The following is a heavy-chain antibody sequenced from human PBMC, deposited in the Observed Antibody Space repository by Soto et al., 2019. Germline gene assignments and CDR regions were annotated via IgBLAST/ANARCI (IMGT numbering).Heavy chain of an antibody. V-gene: IGHV1-18*01. CDR2: ISSKNGNT. CDR3: ARDLGYGSAWFAF. D-gene: IGHD6-19*01. CDR1: GYIVSSYG. J-gene: IGHJ4*02. Sequence: QVQLVQSGAEVKKPGASVKVSCKASGYIVSSYGISWVRQAPGQGLEWMGWISSKNGNTNYAQKVRGRVAMTTGPSANPTCMELRSLRSDATAVYYCARDLGYGSAWFAFWGQGTLVTVSS.